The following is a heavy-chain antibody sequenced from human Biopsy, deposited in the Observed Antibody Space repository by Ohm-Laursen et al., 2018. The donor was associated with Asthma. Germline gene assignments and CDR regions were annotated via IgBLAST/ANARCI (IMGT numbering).Heavy chain of an antibody. V-gene: IGHV4-59*01. CDR2: IYSSGST. CDR1: SGSISSFY. Sequence: TLSLTCTVSSGSISSFYWSWIRQPPGKGLEWIGYIYSSGSTNYNPSLKSRVTMSADTSKNQFSMKLSSVTAADTAIYYCARHVVLDGASYFDSWGQGTLVTVSS. CDR3: ARHVVLDGASYFDS. D-gene: IGHD1-26*01. J-gene: IGHJ4*02.